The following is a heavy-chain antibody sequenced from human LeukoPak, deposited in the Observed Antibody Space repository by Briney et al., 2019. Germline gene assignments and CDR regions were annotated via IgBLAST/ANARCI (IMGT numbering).Heavy chain of an antibody. CDR2: ISSTSAYI. J-gene: IGHJ5*01. CDR1: GFALKSYS. CDR3: ARVAVSGPTGWFDS. Sequence: SGGSLRLSCAGSGFALKSYSLTWVRQAPGKGLEWVSSISSTSAYIHYADSVKGRFTISRDNVDNVVYLEMNSLGAEDTATYYCARVAVSGPTGWFDSWGQGTLVIVSS. D-gene: IGHD2-8*02. V-gene: IGHV3-21*01.